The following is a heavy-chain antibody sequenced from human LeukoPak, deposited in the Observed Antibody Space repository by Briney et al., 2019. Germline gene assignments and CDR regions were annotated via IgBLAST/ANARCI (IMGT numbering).Heavy chain of an antibody. CDR1: GFTVSSNS. V-gene: IGHV3-53*01. D-gene: IGHD1-26*01. CDR3: AKNRGSYYSSGYFDY. J-gene: IGHJ4*02. Sequence: PGGSLRLSCTVSGFTVSSNSMSWVRQAPGKGLEWVSFIYSDNTHYSDSVKGRFTIPRDNSKNTLYLQMNSLRAEDTAVYYCAKNRGSYYSSGYFDYWGQGTLVTVSS. CDR2: IYSDNT.